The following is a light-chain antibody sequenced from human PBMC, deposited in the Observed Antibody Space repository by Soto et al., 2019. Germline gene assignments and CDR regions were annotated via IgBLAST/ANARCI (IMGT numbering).Light chain of an antibody. CDR2: DAS. CDR3: QQRSNWPPEVT. CDR1: QSVSSY. Sequence: EIVLTQSPGTLSLSPGERATLSCRASQSVSSYLAWYQQKPGQAPRLLIYDASNRATGIPARFSGSGSGTDFTLTISSLEPEDFEVYYCQQRSNWPPEVTCGQGTRME. V-gene: IGKV3-11*01. J-gene: IGKJ5*01.